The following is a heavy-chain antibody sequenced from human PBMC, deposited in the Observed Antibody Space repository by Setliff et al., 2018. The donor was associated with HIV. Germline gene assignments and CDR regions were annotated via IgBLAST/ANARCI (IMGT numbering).Heavy chain of an antibody. CDR2: VYPGDSDT. J-gene: IGHJ3*02. Sequence: GESLKISCKGSGYSFANNWIGWVRQMPGKGLEWIGIVYPGDSDTRYSPSFQGQVTISADKSISTAYLQWSTLKASDTAMYYCASRALIVIDAFHIWGQGTMVTVSS. D-gene: IGHD2-15*01. V-gene: IGHV5-51*01. CDR1: GYSFANNW. CDR3: ASRALIVIDAFHI.